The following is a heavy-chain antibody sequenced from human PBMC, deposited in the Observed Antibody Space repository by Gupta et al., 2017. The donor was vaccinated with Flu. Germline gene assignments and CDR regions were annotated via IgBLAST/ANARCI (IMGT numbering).Heavy chain of an antibody. J-gene: IGHJ4*02. V-gene: IGHV1-69*01. CDR2: IIPFSTTA. CDR3: AREGIVGASFPFAF. Sequence: QMQLVQSGAEVKKPGSSVKVSCKASGGTFSNYGVNWVRQAPGQGLEWIGVIIPFSTTATYAQKFQGRVTITADRSTSGVYLELRSLRSEDTAVYYCAREGIVGASFPFAFWGQGTLLTVSS. CDR1: GGTFSNYG. D-gene: IGHD1-26*01.